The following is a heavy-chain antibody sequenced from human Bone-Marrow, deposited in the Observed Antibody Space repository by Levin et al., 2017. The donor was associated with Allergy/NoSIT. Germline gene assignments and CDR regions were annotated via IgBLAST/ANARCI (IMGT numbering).Heavy chain of an antibody. J-gene: IGHJ6*02. D-gene: IGHD4-23*01. CDR3: AKDHGGYYYGMDV. CDR2: ISYDGSNK. Sequence: LSLTCAASGFTFSSYGMHWVRQAPGKGLEWVAVISYDGSNKYYADSVKGRFTISRDNSKNTLYLQMNSLRAEDTAVYYCAKDHGGYYYGMDVWGQGTTVTVSS. CDR1: GFTFSSYG. V-gene: IGHV3-30*18.